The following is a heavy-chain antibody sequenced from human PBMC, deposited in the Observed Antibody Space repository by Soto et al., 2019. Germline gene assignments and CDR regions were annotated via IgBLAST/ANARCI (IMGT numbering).Heavy chain of an antibody. CDR3: ARILFGRSVAGGYFYMDV. CDR2: IFSNDEK. J-gene: IGHJ6*03. CDR1: GFSLSNGKVG. V-gene: IGHV2-26*01. Sequence: HVTLKESGPVLVKPTETLTLTCTVSGFSLSNGKVGVSWIRQPPGKALEWLAHIFSNDEKSYRTSLKSRLTISEDTSKSQVVLTMTNVDPVDPATYYCARILFGRSVAGGYFYMDVWGKGTTVTVSS. D-gene: IGHD6-19*01.